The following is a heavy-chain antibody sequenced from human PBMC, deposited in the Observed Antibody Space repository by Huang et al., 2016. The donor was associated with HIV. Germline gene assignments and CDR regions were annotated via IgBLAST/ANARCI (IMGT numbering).Heavy chain of an antibody. V-gene: IGHV4-34*01. J-gene: IGHJ4*02. Sequence: QVRLEQWGPNLLKPSDTLSLKCAVYGGFFSDYFWTWFRQSPVKGLEWIGEVNQRGSATHNPPLRSRVSMSVDSSKNQFYLNLTSVTAADTAVYFCARPKMTATPSDSSWSYFDFWGRGTPVTVSS. D-gene: IGHD3-10*01. CDR2: VNQRGSA. CDR3: ARPKMTATPSDSSWSYFDF. CDR1: GGFFSDYF.